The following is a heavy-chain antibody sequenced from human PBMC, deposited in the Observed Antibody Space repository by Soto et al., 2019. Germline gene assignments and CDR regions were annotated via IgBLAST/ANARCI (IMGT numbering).Heavy chain of an antibody. V-gene: IGHV5-51*01. CDR2: IFTRDSEA. D-gene: IGHD3-10*01. J-gene: IGHJ5*02. Sequence: GESLKISCKGPGHLFNNHWIGWVRQTPGKGLEWMGLIFTRDSEAKTSPSFQGHVSFSVDNSINTVYLQWTSLKTTDTGIYFCARGYFDSGHGYDLWGQGTLVTVSS. CDR1: GHLFNNHW. CDR3: ARGYFDSGHGYDL.